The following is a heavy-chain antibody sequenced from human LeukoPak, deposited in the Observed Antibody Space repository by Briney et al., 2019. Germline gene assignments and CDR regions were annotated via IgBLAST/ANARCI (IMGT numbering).Heavy chain of an antibody. V-gene: IGHV4-4*07. CDR1: GGSTRSYY. Sequence: SETLSLTCTVSGGSTRSYYWSWIRQPAGKGLEWIGSIYYSGTTHYNPSLESRVTISVDTSKNQFSLKLASVTAADTAIYYCAKGAGGFSYYNWFDPWGQGTLVTVSS. CDR2: IYYSGTT. J-gene: IGHJ5*02. CDR3: AKGAGGFSYYNWFDP. D-gene: IGHD5-18*01.